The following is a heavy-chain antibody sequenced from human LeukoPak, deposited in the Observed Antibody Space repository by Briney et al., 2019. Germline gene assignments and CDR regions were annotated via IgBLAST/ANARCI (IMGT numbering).Heavy chain of an antibody. CDR1: GFTFSSRW. J-gene: IGHJ4*02. Sequence: GGSLRLSCAVSGVTSGFTFSSRWMHWVRQAPGKGLEWVSVSKTDGSSANYADSVKGRFTVSRDNAKDTLYLQMNSLRADDTAVYYCHPLAYTTNWGQGALVTVSS. CDR3: HPLAYTTN. V-gene: IGHV3-74*01. CDR2: SKTDGSSA. D-gene: IGHD2-2*02.